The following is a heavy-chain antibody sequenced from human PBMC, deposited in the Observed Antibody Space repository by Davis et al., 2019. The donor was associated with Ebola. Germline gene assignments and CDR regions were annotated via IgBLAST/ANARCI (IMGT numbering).Heavy chain of an antibody. D-gene: IGHD6-13*01. Sequence: SETLSLTCAVYGGSFSGYYWSWIRQPPGKGLEWIGEINHSGSTNYNPSLKSRVTISVDTSKNQFSLKLSSVTAADTAVYYCARLCIAAAGVDYYYYGMDVWGQGTTVTVSS. CDR3: ARLCIAAAGVDYYYYGMDV. CDR2: INHSGST. V-gene: IGHV4-34*01. CDR1: GGSFSGYY. J-gene: IGHJ6*02.